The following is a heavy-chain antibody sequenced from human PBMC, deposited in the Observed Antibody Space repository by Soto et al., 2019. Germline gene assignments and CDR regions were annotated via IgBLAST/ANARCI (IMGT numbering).Heavy chain of an antibody. CDR3: AKDEVLVEVVARDYYGMDV. CDR1: GFTFSSYG. D-gene: IGHD2-15*01. Sequence: PGGSLRLSCAASGFTFSSYGMHWVRQAPGKGLEWVAVISYDGNKKYYADSVKGRFTISRDNSKNTLYLQMNSLRVEDTAVYYCAKDEVLVEVVARDYYGMDVWGQGTTVTVSS. CDR2: ISYDGNKK. J-gene: IGHJ6*02. V-gene: IGHV3-30*18.